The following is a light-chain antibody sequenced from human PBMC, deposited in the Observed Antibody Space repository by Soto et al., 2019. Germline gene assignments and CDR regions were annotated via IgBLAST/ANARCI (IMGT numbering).Light chain of an antibody. Sequence: AIQMTQSPSSLSASGLDRITITCLASQGIESDLSWYQQRPGKAPKLLIYAASNVHSGVPPRFSGSRSGTEFTLTISNLQPEDFASYYCLQDHDDSWTFGQGTKVDIK. CDR3: LQDHDDSWT. CDR2: AAS. V-gene: IGKV1-6*01. J-gene: IGKJ1*01. CDR1: QGIESD.